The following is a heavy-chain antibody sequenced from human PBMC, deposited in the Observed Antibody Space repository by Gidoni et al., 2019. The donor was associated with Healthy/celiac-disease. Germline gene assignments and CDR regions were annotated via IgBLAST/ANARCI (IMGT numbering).Heavy chain of an antibody. CDR3: ARPTRWLQLDYFDY. D-gene: IGHD5-12*01. J-gene: IGHJ4*02. V-gene: IGHV3-33*01. CDR1: GFTFSSYG. Sequence: QVQLVESGGGVVQPGRSLRLSCAASGFTFSSYGMHWVRQAPGKGLEWVAVIWYDGSNKYYADSVKGRFTISRDNSKNTLYLQMNSLRAEDTAVYYCARPTRWLQLDYFDYWGQGTLVTVSS. CDR2: IWYDGSNK.